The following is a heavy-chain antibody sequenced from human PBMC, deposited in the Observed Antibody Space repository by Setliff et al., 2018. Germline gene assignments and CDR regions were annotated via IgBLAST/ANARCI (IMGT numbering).Heavy chain of an antibody. CDR2: ISGSGGST. CDR3: AKGSRSSVYYSFLDY. Sequence: GGSLRLSCAASGFTFSSYAMTWVRQAPGKGLEWVSLISGSGGSTYYADSVKGRFTISRDNSKNTLYLQMNSLRGEDTALYYCAKGSRSSVYYSFLDYWGQGTLVTVSS. CDR1: GFTFSSYA. J-gene: IGHJ4*02. D-gene: IGHD3-22*01. V-gene: IGHV3-23*01.